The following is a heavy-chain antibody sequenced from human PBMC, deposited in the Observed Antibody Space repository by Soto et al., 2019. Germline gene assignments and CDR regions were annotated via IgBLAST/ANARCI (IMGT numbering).Heavy chain of an antibody. J-gene: IGHJ6*02. Sequence: SETLSLTCTVSGGSISSYYWSWIRQPPGKGLEWIGYIYYSGGTNYNPSLKSRVTISVDTSKNQFSLKLSSVTAADTAVYYCARHYYDILTGSPYGGMDVWGQGTTVTVSS. CDR1: GGSISSYY. V-gene: IGHV4-59*01. D-gene: IGHD3-9*01. CDR3: ARHYYDILTGSPYGGMDV. CDR2: IYYSGGT.